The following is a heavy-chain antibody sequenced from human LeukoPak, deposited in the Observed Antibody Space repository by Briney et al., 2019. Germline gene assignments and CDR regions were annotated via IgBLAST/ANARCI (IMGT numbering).Heavy chain of an antibody. CDR1: GYTFTSYY. V-gene: IGHV1-46*01. CDR2: INPSGGST. CDR3: ARKFPSASSGYLAADP. Sequence: ASVKVSCKASGYTFTSYYMHWVRQAPGQGLEWMGIINPSGGSTSYAQKFQGRVTMTRDTSTSTVYMELSSLRSEDTAVYYCARKFPSASSGYLAADPWGQGTLVTVVS. D-gene: IGHD3-22*01. J-gene: IGHJ5*02.